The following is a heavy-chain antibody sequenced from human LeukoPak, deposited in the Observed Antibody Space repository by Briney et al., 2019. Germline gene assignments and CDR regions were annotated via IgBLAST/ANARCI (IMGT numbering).Heavy chain of an antibody. Sequence: SETLSLTCAVSGYSISSGYYWGWTRQPPGKGLEWIGSIYHSGSTYYNPSLKSRVTISVDTSKNQFSLKLSSVTAADTAVYYCARDVAALVEVVPAVIGGWFDPWGQGTLVTVSS. CDR2: IYHSGST. J-gene: IGHJ5*02. V-gene: IGHV4-38-2*02. CDR1: GYSISSGYY. D-gene: IGHD2-2*01. CDR3: ARDVAALVEVVPAVIGGWFDP.